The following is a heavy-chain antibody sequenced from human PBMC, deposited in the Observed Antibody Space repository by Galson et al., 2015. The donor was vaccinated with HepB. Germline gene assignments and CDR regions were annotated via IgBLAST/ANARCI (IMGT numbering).Heavy chain of an antibody. CDR3: TRDVVSGSYVSSDAFDI. Sequence: SLRLSCAASGFTFGDYAMSWFRQAPGKGLEWVGFIRSKAYGGTTEYAASVKGRFTISRDDSKSIAYLQMNSLKTEDTAVYYCTRDVVSGSYVSSDAFDIWGQGTMVTVSS. D-gene: IGHD1-26*01. CDR1: GFTFGDYA. J-gene: IGHJ3*02. V-gene: IGHV3-49*03. CDR2: IRSKAYGGTT.